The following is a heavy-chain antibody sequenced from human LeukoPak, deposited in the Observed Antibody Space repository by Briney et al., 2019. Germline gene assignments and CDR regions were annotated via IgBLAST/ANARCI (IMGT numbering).Heavy chain of an antibody. CDR3: ARGPTVTSNFDY. D-gene: IGHD4-17*01. J-gene: IGHJ4*02. CDR1: GFTFGSYA. Sequence: GGSLRLSCAASGFTFGSYAMSWVRQAPGKAREGVSTIGGGSETTFYADSAKGRFTNSRDNSKNTVYLQMNSLRAADTAVYYCARGPTVTSNFDYWGQGTLVTVSS. CDR2: IGGGSETT. V-gene: IGHV3-23*01.